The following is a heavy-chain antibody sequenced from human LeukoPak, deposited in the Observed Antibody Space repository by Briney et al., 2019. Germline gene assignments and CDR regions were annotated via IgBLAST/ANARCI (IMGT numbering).Heavy chain of an antibody. V-gene: IGHV3-15*01. CDR3: AKVFTGYSGYVGEYYYYMDV. CDR1: GFTFSNAW. Sequence: GGSLRLSCAASGFTFSNAWMSWVRQAPGKGLEWVGRIKSKTDGGTTDYAAPVKGRFTISRDNVKNSLYLQMNSLRAEDTAVYYCAKVFTGYSGYVGEYYYYMDVWGKGTTVTISS. D-gene: IGHD5-12*01. CDR2: IKSKTDGGTT. J-gene: IGHJ6*03.